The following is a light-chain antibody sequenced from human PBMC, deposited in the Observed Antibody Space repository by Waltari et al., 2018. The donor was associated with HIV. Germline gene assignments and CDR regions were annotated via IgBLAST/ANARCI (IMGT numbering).Light chain of an antibody. CDR1: STNIGSNI. Sequence: QSVLTQPPSVSGTPGQNVTISCSGSSTNIGSNIVNWYQQVPEAAPKLLIYSNDHRPSGVPDRFSGSKSGTSASLAISWLQSADEADYYCAAWDDSLNGMFGGGTKLTV. CDR2: SND. V-gene: IGLV1-44*01. CDR3: AAWDDSLNGM. J-gene: IGLJ3*02.